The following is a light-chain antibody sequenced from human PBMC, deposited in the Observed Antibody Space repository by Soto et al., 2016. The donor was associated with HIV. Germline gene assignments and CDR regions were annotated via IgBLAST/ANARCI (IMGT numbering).Light chain of an antibody. CDR3: QAWDSSTARVV. J-gene: IGLJ2*01. CDR2: QDT. CDR1: KLGNKY. Sequence: YELTQPPSVSVSPGQTASITCSGDKLGNKYACWYQQKPGQSPVLVIFQDTKRPSGIPERFSGSNSGNTATLTISETQAMDEADYYCQAWDSSTARVVFGGGTKLTVL. V-gene: IGLV3-1*01.